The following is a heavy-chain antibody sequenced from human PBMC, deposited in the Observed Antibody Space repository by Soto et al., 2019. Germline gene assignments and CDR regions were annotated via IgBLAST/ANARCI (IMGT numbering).Heavy chain of an antibody. D-gene: IGHD4-17*01. Sequence: KPSETLSLTCAVYGGSFSGYYWSWIRQPPGKGLEWIGEINHSGSTNYNPSLKSRVTISVDTSKNQFSLKLSSMTAADTAVYYCAYGDSRGPFDSWGQGTLVTVSS. CDR2: INHSGST. CDR1: GGSFSGYY. V-gene: IGHV4-34*01. CDR3: AYGDSRGPFDS. J-gene: IGHJ4*02.